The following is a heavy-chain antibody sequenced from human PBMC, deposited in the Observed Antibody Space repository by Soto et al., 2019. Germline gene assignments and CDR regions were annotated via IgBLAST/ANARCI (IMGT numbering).Heavy chain of an antibody. D-gene: IGHD1-26*01. CDR2: IYYSGST. Sequence: PSETLSLTCTVSGGSVSSGSYYWSWIRQPPGKGLEWIGYIYYSGSTNYNPSLKSRVTISVDTSKNQFSLKLSSVTAADTAVYYCARVPKWELHHFEYWGQGTLVTVSS. J-gene: IGHJ4*02. V-gene: IGHV4-61*01. CDR1: GGSVSSGSYY. CDR3: ARVPKWELHHFEY.